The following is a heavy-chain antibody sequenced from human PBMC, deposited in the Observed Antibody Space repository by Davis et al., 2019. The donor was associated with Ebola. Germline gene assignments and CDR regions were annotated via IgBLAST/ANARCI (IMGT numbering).Heavy chain of an antibody. V-gene: IGHV6-1*01. Sequence: HSQTLSFTCAISGDSVSSGGWNWIRQSPSRGLAWLGRTYYSSKWYNDYAASVKSRITINPDTSKNQFSLQLNSVTPDDTAVYYCARGWFKSGMDVWGQGTTVTVSS. D-gene: IGHD6-19*01. J-gene: IGHJ6*02. CDR2: TYYSSKWYN. CDR1: GDSVSSGG. CDR3: ARGWFKSGMDV.